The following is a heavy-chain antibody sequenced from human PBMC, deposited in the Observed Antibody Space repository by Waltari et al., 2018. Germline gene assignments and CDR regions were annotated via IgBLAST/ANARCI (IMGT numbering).Heavy chain of an antibody. Sequence: QVQLQQSGPGLVKPSQTLSLTCAISGDSVSSNSAAWTWIRQSPSRGLEWLGRTYYRSKWYNDYAVSVKSRITINPDTSKNQFSLQLNSVTPEDTAVYYCARGRYCSGGSCSALFDYWGQGTLVTVSS. CDR3: ARGRYCSGGSCSALFDY. CDR2: TYYRSKWYN. V-gene: IGHV6-1*01. D-gene: IGHD2-15*01. CDR1: GDSVSSNSAA. J-gene: IGHJ4*02.